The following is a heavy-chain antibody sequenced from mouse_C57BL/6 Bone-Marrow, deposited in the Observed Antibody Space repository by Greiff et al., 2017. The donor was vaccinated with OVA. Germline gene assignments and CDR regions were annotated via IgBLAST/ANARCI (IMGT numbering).Heavy chain of an antibody. V-gene: IGHV7-1*01. Sequence: EVQLVESGGGLVQPGRSLRLSCATSGFTFSDFYMEWVRQAPGKGLEWIAASRNKANDYTTEYSASGKGRLIVSRATSQSILYLQMNALRAEDTVIYYCARDDGYDGVFDYWGQGTTLTVSS. CDR2: SRNKANDYTT. CDR1: GFTFSDFY. CDR3: ARDDGYDGVFDY. J-gene: IGHJ2*01. D-gene: IGHD2-2*01.